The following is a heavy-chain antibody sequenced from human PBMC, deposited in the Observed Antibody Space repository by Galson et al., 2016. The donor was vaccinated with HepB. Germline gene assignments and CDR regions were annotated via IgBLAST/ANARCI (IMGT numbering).Heavy chain of an antibody. CDR3: ARPPDRSVTPYYFDY. CDR1: GGTFSSYG. J-gene: IGHJ4*02. V-gene: IGHV1-69*13. D-gene: IGHD4-17*01. CDR2: IIPIFGIV. Sequence: SVKVSCKASGGTFSSYGISWVRQAPGQGLEWMGGIIPIFGIVNYAQKFQGRVTITADESTNTAYMELSSLRSEDTAVYYCARPPDRSVTPYYFDYWGQGTLVTVSS.